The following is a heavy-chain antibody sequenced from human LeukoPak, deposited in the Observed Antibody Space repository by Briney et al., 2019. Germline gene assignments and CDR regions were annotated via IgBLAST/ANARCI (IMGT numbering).Heavy chain of an antibody. CDR1: GFTFSSYA. CDR3: ASCSGGSCYRDNWFDP. V-gene: IGHV3-30-3*01. J-gene: IGHJ5*02. Sequence: GGSLRLSCAASGFTFSSYAMHWVRQAPGKGLEWVAVISYDGSNKYYADSVKGRFTISRDNSKNTLYLQMNSLRAEDTAVYYCASCSGGSCYRDNWFDPWGQGTLVTVSS. D-gene: IGHD2-15*01. CDR2: ISYDGSNK.